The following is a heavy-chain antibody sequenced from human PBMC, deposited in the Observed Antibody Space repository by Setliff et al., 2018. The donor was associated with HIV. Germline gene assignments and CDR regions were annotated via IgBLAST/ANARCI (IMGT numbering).Heavy chain of an antibody. CDR1: GFTFSSYA. CDR2: ISGSGGST. CDR3: AKVKVPTTDLYFLDY. V-gene: IGHV3-23*01. D-gene: IGHD1-1*01. J-gene: IGHJ4*02. Sequence: GGSLRLSCAASGFTFSSYAMGWVRQAPGKGLEWVSAISGSGGSTYYADSVKDRFTISRDNSKNMVYLQMNSLRAEDTALYYCAKVKVPTTDLYFLDYWGQGTPVTVSS.